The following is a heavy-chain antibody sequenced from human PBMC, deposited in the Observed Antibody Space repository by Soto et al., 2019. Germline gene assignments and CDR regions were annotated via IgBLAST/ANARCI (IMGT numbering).Heavy chain of an antibody. CDR3: ARDSRINFDY. Sequence: QVQLVQSGAEEKKPGASVKVSCKASGYTFTSYAMGWVRQAPGQRLEWMGWINAGNGNTKYSQKFQGRVTITSDTAARTAYMELSSLRAEDTAVYYCARDSRINFDYWGQGTLVTVSS. V-gene: IGHV1-3*05. D-gene: IGHD2-15*01. J-gene: IGHJ4*02. CDR2: INAGNGNT. CDR1: GYTFTSYA.